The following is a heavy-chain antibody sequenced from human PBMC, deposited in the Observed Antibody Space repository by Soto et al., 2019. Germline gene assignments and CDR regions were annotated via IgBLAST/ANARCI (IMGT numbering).Heavy chain of an antibody. D-gene: IGHD3-16*01. Sequence: TSETLSLTCTVSGGSISSYYWSWIRQPAGKGLEWIGRIYTSGSTNYNPSLKSRVTMSVDTSKNQFSLKLSSVTAADTAVYYCASSYPYDYVWGSSFDYWGQGTLVTVSS. J-gene: IGHJ4*02. CDR3: ASSYPYDYVWGSSFDY. CDR1: GGSISSYY. V-gene: IGHV4-4*07. CDR2: IYTSGST.